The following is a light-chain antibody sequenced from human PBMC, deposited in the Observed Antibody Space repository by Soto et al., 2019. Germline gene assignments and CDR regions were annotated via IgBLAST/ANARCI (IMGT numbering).Light chain of an antibody. CDR2: RAS. J-gene: IGKJ5*01. CDR1: RSISAW. CDR3: QQYDSYPIT. Sequence: DIQITQSPSTLSASIGDRGTITCRASRSISAWLAWYQQKPGKAPKLLIYRASNLESGAPSRFSGSGYGTEFTLTISRLQPDDFSTYHCQQYDSYPITFGPGTRLEIK. V-gene: IGKV1-5*03.